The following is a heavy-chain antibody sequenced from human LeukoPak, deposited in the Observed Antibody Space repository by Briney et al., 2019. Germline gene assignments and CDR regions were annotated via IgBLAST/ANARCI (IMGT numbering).Heavy chain of an antibody. Sequence: KPSETLSLTCAVYGGAFSGYYWSWIRQPPGKGLEWIGEINHSGSTSYNPSLKSRVTISVDTSKNQFSVKLSSVTAADTAVYYCASCDSSGWRTFDYWGQGTLVTVSS. CDR1: GGAFSGYY. CDR2: INHSGST. V-gene: IGHV4-34*01. D-gene: IGHD6-19*01. CDR3: ASCDSSGWRTFDY. J-gene: IGHJ4*02.